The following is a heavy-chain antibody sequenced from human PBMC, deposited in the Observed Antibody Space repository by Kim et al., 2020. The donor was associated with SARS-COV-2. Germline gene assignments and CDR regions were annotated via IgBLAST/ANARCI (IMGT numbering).Heavy chain of an antibody. D-gene: IGHD6-19*01. J-gene: IGHJ4*02. V-gene: IGHV4-39*01. Sequence: YDNPSRKSRVTISVDTSKNQFSLKLSSVTAADTAVYYCARLQRQWLVPDYWGQGTLVTVSS. CDR3: ARLQRQWLVPDY.